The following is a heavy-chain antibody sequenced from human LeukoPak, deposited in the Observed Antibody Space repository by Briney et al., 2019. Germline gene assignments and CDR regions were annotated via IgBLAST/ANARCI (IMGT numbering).Heavy chain of an antibody. V-gene: IGHV3-53*01. CDR2: IFSNGDT. Sequence: GGSLRLSCTASEFTVSRNYMLWVRHAPGKGLEWVSLIFSNGDTHYADFVKGRFTISRDTSKNTVSLQMNSRRVEDTAMYYCTRDQMNYWGQGTLVTVSS. CDR3: TRDQMNY. CDR1: EFTVSRNY. D-gene: IGHD5-24*01. J-gene: IGHJ4*02.